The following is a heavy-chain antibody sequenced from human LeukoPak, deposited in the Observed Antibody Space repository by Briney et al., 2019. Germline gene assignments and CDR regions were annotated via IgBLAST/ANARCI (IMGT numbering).Heavy chain of an antibody. CDR1: GYTFTNYD. CDR2: MNPNSGNT. V-gene: IGHV1-8*01. CDR3: ARALGGGLHPDDY. Sequence: AASVKVSCKAFGYTFTNYDINWVRQATGQGLEWMGWMNPNSGNTGYAQKFQGRVTMTRNTSINTAYMELSSLRFEDTAVYYCARALGGGLHPDDYWGQGTLVTVSS. J-gene: IGHJ4*02. D-gene: IGHD3-16*01.